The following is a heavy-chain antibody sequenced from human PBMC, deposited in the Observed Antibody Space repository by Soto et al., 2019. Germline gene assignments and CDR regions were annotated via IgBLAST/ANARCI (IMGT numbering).Heavy chain of an antibody. CDR3: ARYPLRCLEWLSITENWFDP. CDR1: GYTFTSYG. D-gene: IGHD3-3*01. CDR2: ISAYNGNT. V-gene: IGHV1-18*01. Sequence: QVQLVQSGAEVKKPGASVKVSCKASGYTFTSYGISWVRQAPGQGLEWMGWISAYNGNTNYAQKLQGRVTMTTDTSTSTDYMELKSLGSDETAVYYCARYPLRCLEWLSITENWFDPWRQGTLVTVAS. J-gene: IGHJ5*02.